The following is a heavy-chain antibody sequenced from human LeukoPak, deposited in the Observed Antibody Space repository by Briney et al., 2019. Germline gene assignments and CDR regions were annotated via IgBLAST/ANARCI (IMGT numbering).Heavy chain of an antibody. D-gene: IGHD5-12*01. Sequence: VGSLRLSCAASGFTFSSYWMSWVRQAPGKGLEWVANIKQDGSEKYYVDSVKGRFTISRDNAKNSLYLQMNSLRAEDTAVYYCARVGLVATIEEDYFDYWGQGTLVTVSS. J-gene: IGHJ4*02. CDR2: IKQDGSEK. CDR3: ARVGLVATIEEDYFDY. V-gene: IGHV3-7*01. CDR1: GFTFSSYW.